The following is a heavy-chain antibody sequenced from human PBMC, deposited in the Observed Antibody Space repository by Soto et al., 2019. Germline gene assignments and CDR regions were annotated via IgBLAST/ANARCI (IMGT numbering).Heavy chain of an antibody. CDR3: ARHAATSSWDYFDY. D-gene: IGHD6-6*01. CDR1: GYIFTNYW. Sequence: GESLKISCKGSGYIFTNYWIGWVRQMPGKGLEWMGIIYPGNSATAYSPSFQGQVTISADKSITTAYLQWISLKASDTAMYYCARHAATSSWDYFDYWGQGTQVTVSS. J-gene: IGHJ4*02. CDR2: IYPGNSAT. V-gene: IGHV5-51*01.